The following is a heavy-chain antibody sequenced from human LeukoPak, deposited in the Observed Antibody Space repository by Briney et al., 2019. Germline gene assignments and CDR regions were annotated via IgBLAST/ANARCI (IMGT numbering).Heavy chain of an antibody. V-gene: IGHV3-21*01. CDR1: GFTFSSYS. Sequence: GGSLRLSCAASGFTFSSYSMNWVRQAPGKGLEWVSSISSSRSYIYYADSVKGRFTISRDNAKNSLFLQMNSLRAEDTAVYYCARDNSGYDWGQGTLVTVSS. CDR3: ARDNSGYD. J-gene: IGHJ4*02. CDR2: ISSSRSYI. D-gene: IGHD5-12*01.